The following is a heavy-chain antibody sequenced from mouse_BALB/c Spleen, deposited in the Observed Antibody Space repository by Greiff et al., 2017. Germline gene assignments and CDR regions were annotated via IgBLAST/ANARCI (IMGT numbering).Heavy chain of an antibody. V-gene: IGHV1-54*01. Sequence: VQLQQSGAELVRPGTSVKVSCKASGYAFTNYLIEWVKQRPGQGLEWIGVINPGSGGTNYNEKFKGKATLTADKSSSTAYMQLSSLTSDDSAVYFCARSVRRVYFDYWGQGTTLTVSS. CDR1: GYAFTNYL. CDR2: INPGSGGT. D-gene: IGHD2-14*01. CDR3: ARSVRRVYFDY. J-gene: IGHJ2*01.